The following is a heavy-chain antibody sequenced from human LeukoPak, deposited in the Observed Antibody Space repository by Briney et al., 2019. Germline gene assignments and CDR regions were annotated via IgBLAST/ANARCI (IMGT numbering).Heavy chain of an antibody. D-gene: IGHD6-19*01. V-gene: IGHV3-9*01. J-gene: IGHJ4*02. Sequence: SLRLSCAPSGFTFDDYAMRSARHAPGEGLECVSGIRWKSGSIGYADSVKGRFTISRDNAKNSLYLQMNSLRAEDTALYYCAKDVAGDFDDGGQGTLVTFSS. CDR1: GFTFDDYA. CDR2: IRWKSGSI. CDR3: AKDVAGDFDD.